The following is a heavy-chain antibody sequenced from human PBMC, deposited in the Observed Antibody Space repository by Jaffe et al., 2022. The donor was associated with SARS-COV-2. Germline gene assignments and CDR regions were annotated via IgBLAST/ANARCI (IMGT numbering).Heavy chain of an antibody. CDR3: AGDYGDYDLRDNWFDP. J-gene: IGHJ5*02. CDR1: GGSISSGSYY. CDR2: IYTSGST. Sequence: QVQLQESGPGLVKPSQTLSLTCTVSGGSISSGSYYWSWIRQPAGKGLEWIGRIYTSGSTNYNPSLKSRVTISVDTSKNQFSLKLSSVTAADTAVYYCAGDYGDYDLRDNWFDPWGQGTLVTVSS. V-gene: IGHV4-61*02. D-gene: IGHD4-17*01.